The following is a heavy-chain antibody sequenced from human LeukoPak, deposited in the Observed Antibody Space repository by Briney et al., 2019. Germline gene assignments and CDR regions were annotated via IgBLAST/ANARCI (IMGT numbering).Heavy chain of an antibody. CDR2: IYYSGST. D-gene: IGHD2-15*01. CDR1: GGSISSSSYY. V-gene: IGHV4-39*01. Sequence: SETLSLTCTVSGGSISSSSYYWGWIRQSPGKGLEWIGSIYYSGSTYYNPSLKSRVTISVDASKNQFSLKLSSVTAADTAVYYCARHEIGSPTQGYCSGGSCYKGHWFDPWGQGTLVTVSS. J-gene: IGHJ5*02. CDR3: ARHEIGSPTQGYCSGGSCYKGHWFDP.